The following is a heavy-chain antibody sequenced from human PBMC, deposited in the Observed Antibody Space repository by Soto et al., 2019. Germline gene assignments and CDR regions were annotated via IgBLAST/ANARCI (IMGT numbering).Heavy chain of an antibody. CDR1: GYSFTSYW. D-gene: IGHD2-15*01. V-gene: IGHV5-51*01. J-gene: IGHJ6*02. Sequence: GESLKISCKGSGYSFTSYWIGWVRQMPGKGLEWMGIIYPGDSDTRYSPSFQGQVTISADKSISTAYLQWSSLKASDTAMYYCASGGSWQYYYYGMDVWGQGTTVTGSS. CDR3: ASGGSWQYYYYGMDV. CDR2: IYPGDSDT.